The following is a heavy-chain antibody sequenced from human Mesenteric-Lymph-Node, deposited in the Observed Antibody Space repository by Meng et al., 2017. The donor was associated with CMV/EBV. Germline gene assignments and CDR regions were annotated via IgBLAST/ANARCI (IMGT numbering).Heavy chain of an antibody. CDR1: NGSITSGDYY. Sequence: SETLSLTCTVSNGSITSGDYYWSWIRQSPGRGLEWIGYIDYSGSTFDNPSLKSRLRMSIDTSRNQFSLKLSSVTAADTAVYYCVRNNCDGDCYSGGGGLAFDIWGQGTKVTVSS. V-gene: IGHV4-30-4*01. J-gene: IGHJ3*02. CDR2: IDYSGST. CDR3: VRNNCDGDCYSGGGGLAFDI. D-gene: IGHD2-21*01.